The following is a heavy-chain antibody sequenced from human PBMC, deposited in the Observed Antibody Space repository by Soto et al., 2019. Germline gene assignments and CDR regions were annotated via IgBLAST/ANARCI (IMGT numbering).Heavy chain of an antibody. Sequence: PSETLSLTCTVSGGSISSYYWSWIRQPPGKGLEWIGYIYYSGSTNYNPSLKSRVTISVDTFKNQFSLKLSSVTAADTAVYYCARQNYDILTGYYQYDAFDIWGQGTMVTVSS. V-gene: IGHV4-59*01. CDR2: IYYSGST. CDR1: GGSISSYY. CDR3: ARQNYDILTGYYQYDAFDI. D-gene: IGHD3-9*01. J-gene: IGHJ3*02.